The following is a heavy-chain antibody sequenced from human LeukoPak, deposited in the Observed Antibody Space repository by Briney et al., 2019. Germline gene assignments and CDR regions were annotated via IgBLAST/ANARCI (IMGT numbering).Heavy chain of an antibody. CDR2: IIPIFGTA. V-gene: IGHV1-69*05. J-gene: IGHJ4*02. Sequence: SVKVSCKASGGTFSSYAISWVRQAPGQGLEWMGGIIPIFGTANYAQKFQGRVTITTEESTSTAYMELSSLRSEDTAVYYCARGPPTGYSSSWYPINYYFDYWGQGTLVTVSS. D-gene: IGHD6-13*01. CDR3: ARGPPTGYSSSWYPINYYFDY. CDR1: GGTFSSYA.